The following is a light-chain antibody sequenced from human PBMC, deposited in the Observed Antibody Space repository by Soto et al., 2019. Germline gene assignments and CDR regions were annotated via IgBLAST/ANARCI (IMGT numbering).Light chain of an antibody. J-gene: IGLJ2*01. Sequence: QSVLTQPPSVSGAPGQRVTISCTGSSSNIGAGYDVHWYQQLPGTAPKLLIYGNSNRPSGVPDRFSGSKSGTSASLAITGLQAEDEVDYYCQSYDSSPSAVVFRGGTKVTVL. CDR1: SSNIGAGYD. V-gene: IGLV1-40*01. CDR2: GNS. CDR3: QSYDSSPSAVV.